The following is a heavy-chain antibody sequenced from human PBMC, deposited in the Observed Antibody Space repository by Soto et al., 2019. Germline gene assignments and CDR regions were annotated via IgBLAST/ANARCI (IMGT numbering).Heavy chain of an antibody. Sequence: QVQLVQSGAEVKKPGASVKVSCKASGYTFITYGVSWVRQAPGQGLDWLGWISTYNGNTRYAERLQGRVTMTTDTTTNTAYMELRNLRSDDTTVYYCARGPTDYYDNSAKDFLDYWGQGTLVTVSS. J-gene: IGHJ4*02. CDR2: ISTYNGNT. CDR1: GYTFITYG. V-gene: IGHV1-18*01. D-gene: IGHD3-22*01. CDR3: ARGPTDYYDNSAKDFLDY.